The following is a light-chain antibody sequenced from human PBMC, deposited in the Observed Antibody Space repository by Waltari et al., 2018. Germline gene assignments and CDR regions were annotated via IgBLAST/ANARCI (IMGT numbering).Light chain of an antibody. J-gene: IGLJ1*01. CDR2: GNR. V-gene: IGLV1-40*01. Sequence: HSVLTQPPSVSGAPGPRVAISCTGSNSNLGAGYAVPWYPHPPGTAPKVLIYGNRDRPSGVPDRFSGSKSGTSASLVITGLQAEDEADYYCQSYDTSPSGYVLGTGTKVTVL. CDR3: QSYDTSPSGYV. CDR1: NSNLGAGYA.